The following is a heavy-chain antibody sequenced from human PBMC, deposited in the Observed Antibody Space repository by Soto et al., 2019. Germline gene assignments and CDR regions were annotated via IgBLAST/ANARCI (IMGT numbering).Heavy chain of an antibody. CDR2: IYYSGRT. CDR3: ARGRGAYCGGDCYSYYYYGMDV. Sequence: QVQLQESGPGLVKPSETLSLTCTVSGGSISSYYWSWIRQPPGKGLEWIGYIYYSGRTNYNPTLKSPVTISVATSKNQFSLKLSSVTAADTAVYYCARGRGAYCGGDCYSYYYYGMDVWGQGTTVTVSS. V-gene: IGHV4-59*01. J-gene: IGHJ6*02. D-gene: IGHD2-21*02. CDR1: GGSISSYY.